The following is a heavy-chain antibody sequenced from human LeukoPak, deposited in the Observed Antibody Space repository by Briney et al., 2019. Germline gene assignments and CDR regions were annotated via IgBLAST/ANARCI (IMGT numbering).Heavy chain of an antibody. J-gene: IGHJ4*02. V-gene: IGHV3-66*01. CDR3: ARGRGSGWPFDC. D-gene: IGHD6-19*01. CDR2: IYSGSST. CDR1: GFTVSSNC. Sequence: GGSLSLFCAGSGFTVSSNCMSWVRQAPGKGLVWVSVIYSGSSTYYADSVKGRFTISRDSSKNTLYLQMNSLRAEDTAVYYCARGRGSGWPFDCWGQGTLVTVSS.